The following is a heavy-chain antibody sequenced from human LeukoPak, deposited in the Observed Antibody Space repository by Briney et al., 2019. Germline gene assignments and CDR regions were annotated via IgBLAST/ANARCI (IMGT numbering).Heavy chain of an antibody. D-gene: IGHD3-3*01. J-gene: IGHJ6*02. V-gene: IGHV4-34*01. CDR1: GGSFCGYY. CDR2: INHSGST. CDR3: ARGPYYDFWSGTPLYYYGMDV. Sequence: PSETLSLTCAVYGGSFCGYYWSWIRQPPGKGLEWIGEINHSGSTNYNPSLKSRVTISVDTSKNQFSLKLSSVTAADTAVYYCARGPYYDFWSGTPLYYYGMDVWGQGTTVTVSS.